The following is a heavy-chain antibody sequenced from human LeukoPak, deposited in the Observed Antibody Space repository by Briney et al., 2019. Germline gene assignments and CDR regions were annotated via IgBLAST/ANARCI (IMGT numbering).Heavy chain of an antibody. CDR2: IKSKTDGGTT. V-gene: IGHV3-15*01. CDR3: TTGLRYYGSGSYSSERDWFDP. D-gene: IGHD3-10*01. Sequence: GGSLRLSCAASGFTFSNAWRSWVRQAPGKGLEWVGRIKSKTDGGTTDYAAPVKGRSTISRDDSKNTLYLQMNSLKTEDTAVYYRTTGLRYYGSGSYSSERDWFDPWGQGTLVTVSS. CDR1: GFTFSNAW. J-gene: IGHJ5*02.